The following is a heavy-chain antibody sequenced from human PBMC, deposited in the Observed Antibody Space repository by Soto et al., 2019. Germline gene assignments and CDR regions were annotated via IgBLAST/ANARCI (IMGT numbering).Heavy chain of an antibody. Sequence: GGSLRLSCAASGFPFSSSWMDWVRQAPGKGLEWVANIKEDGSQTYYVDSVRGRFTVSRDNAENSVFLQMNSLRVEDTAVYYCSRSLNYWGQGTRVTVSS. CDR2: IKEDGSQT. J-gene: IGHJ4*02. CDR1: GFPFSSSW. V-gene: IGHV3-7*01. CDR3: SRSLNY.